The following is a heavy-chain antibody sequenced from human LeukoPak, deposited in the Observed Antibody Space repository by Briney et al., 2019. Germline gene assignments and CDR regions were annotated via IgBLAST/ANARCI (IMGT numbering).Heavy chain of an antibody. V-gene: IGHV4-39*07. CDR2: IFYSGST. J-gene: IGHJ5*02. Sequence: SETLSLTCTVSGGSISTSSYYWGWVRQPPGKGLEWIGNIFYSGSTYYSPSLKSRVTISLDTSRNQFSLKLSSVTAADTAVYYCARPRVRNWFDPWGQGTLVTVSS. D-gene: IGHD3-10*01. CDR3: ARPRVRNWFDP. CDR1: GGSISTSSYY.